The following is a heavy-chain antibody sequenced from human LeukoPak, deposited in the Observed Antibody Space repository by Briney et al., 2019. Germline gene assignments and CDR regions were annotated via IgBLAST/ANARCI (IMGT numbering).Heavy chain of an antibody. D-gene: IGHD6-13*01. J-gene: IGHJ4*02. V-gene: IGHV4-4*07. CDR1: GVSISSYY. CDR3: ARVEPYSRMADY. Sequence: PSETLSLTCTVSGVSISSYYWSWIRQPAGKGLEWIGRIYTSGSTNYNPSLKSRVTMSVDTSKNQFSLKLSSVTAADTAVYYCARVEPYSRMADYWGQRTLVTVSS. CDR2: IYTSGST.